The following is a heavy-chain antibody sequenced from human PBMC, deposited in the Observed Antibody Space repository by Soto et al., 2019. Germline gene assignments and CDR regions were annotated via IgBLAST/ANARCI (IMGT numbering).Heavy chain of an antibody. D-gene: IGHD2-15*01. CDR3: TRDLGYCSGGSCPQYYFDY. CDR1: GFTFSSYA. J-gene: IGHJ4*02. V-gene: IGHV3-64*01. Sequence: GGSLRLSCAASGFTFSSYAMHWVRQAPGKGLEYVSAISSNGGSTYYANSVKGRFTISRDNSKNTLYLQMGSLRAEDMAVYYCTRDLGYCSGGSCPQYYFDYWGQGTLVTVSS. CDR2: ISSNGGST.